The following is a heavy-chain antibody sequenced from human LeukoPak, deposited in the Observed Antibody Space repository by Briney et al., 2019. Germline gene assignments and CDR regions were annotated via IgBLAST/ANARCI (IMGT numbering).Heavy chain of an antibody. V-gene: IGHV3-23*01. Sequence: GGSLRLSCAASGFTFSSYAMSWVRQAPGKGLEWVSAMSGSGGSTYYADSVKGRFTISRDNSKNTLYLQMNSLRAEDTAVYYCARDLNYYPSGSSFDYWGQGTLVTVSS. J-gene: IGHJ4*02. CDR3: ARDLNYYPSGSSFDY. D-gene: IGHD3-10*01. CDR1: GFTFSSYA. CDR2: MSGSGGST.